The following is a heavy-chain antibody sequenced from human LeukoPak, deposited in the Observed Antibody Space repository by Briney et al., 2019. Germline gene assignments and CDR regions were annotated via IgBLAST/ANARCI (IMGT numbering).Heavy chain of an antibody. D-gene: IGHD6-13*01. V-gene: IGHV3-74*01. Sequence: GGSLTLSCAASGFTFRSYWIHWVRQVPRKGLVWVSRIHDDGRTTTYADSVKGRFTISRDNAKNTLYLQMNSLRAEDTAVYYCAKASSSWYSDFDYWGRGTLVPVCS. CDR1: GFTFRSYW. CDR2: IHDDGRTT. CDR3: AKASSSWYSDFDY. J-gene: IGHJ4*02.